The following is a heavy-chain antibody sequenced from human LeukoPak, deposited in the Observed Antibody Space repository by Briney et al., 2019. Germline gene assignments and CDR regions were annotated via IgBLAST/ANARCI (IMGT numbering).Heavy chain of an antibody. CDR3: ARDTFRGDLDY. J-gene: IGHJ4*02. CDR1: EFIFSNYW. D-gene: IGHD2/OR15-2a*01. Sequence: GGSLRLSCEASEFIFSNYWMSWVRQAPGRGLEWVANIKEDGGDKYYVDSVKGRFTISRDNAKRSLYLQMSSLRAEDTAVYYCARDTFRGDLDYWGQVPLVTVSS. CDR2: IKEDGGDK. V-gene: IGHV3-7*01.